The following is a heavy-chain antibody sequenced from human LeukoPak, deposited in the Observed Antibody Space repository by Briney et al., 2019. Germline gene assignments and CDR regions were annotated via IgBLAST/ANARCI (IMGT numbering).Heavy chain of an antibody. CDR3: AKVPLGSGSYYPYYYMDV. V-gene: IGHV3-23*01. CDR1: GFTISTYA. CDR2: TGGSDGAT. J-gene: IGHJ6*03. D-gene: IGHD1-26*01. Sequence: GGSLRLSCAASGFTISTYAMSWVRQAPGKGLEWVSATGGSDGATYYADSVKGRFTISRDNSKNTLYLQMNSLRAEDTAVYYCAKVPLGSGSYYPYYYMDVWGKGTTVTVSS.